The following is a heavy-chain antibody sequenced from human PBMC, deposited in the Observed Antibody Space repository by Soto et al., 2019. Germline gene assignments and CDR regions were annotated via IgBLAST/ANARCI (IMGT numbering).Heavy chain of an antibody. V-gene: IGHV3-74*01. CDR2: IYNDGTYS. D-gene: IGHD3-22*01. CDR1: GFIFMMYW. J-gene: IGHJ4*02. CDR3: TRGHRPLSTDRGDY. Sequence: PAGSLRLSCAASGFIFMMYWMHWFRPSPGKGLVWISRIYNDGTYSDYADSVRGRFTISRDNVNDTLYLKMNNLRAEDSGLYYCTRGHRPLSTDRGDYWGQRPLV.